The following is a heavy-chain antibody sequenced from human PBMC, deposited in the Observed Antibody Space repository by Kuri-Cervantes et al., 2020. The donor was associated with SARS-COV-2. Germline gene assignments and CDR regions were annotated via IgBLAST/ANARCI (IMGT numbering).Heavy chain of an antibody. CDR1: GGSFSGYY. Sequence: SETLSLTCAVYGGSFSGYYWSWIRQPPGKTLEWIGSFYYSATASYNPSLRSRVTIFVDTSKNQFSLKLSSVTAADTAVYYCARDTRRYSYGSFDYWGQGTLVTVSS. J-gene: IGHJ4*02. CDR3: ARDTRRYSYGSFDY. V-gene: IGHV4-34*01. CDR2: FYYSATA. D-gene: IGHD5-18*01.